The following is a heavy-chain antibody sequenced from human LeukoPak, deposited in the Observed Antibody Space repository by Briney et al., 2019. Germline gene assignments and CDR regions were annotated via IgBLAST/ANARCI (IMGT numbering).Heavy chain of an antibody. CDR3: ARGPLNWGYYYYMDV. V-gene: IGHV4-34*01. Sequence: SETLSLTCAVYGGSFSGYYWSWIRQPPGKGLEWMGEINHSGSTNYNPSLKSRVTISVDTSKNQFSLKLSSVAAADTAVYYCARGPLNWGYYYYMDVWGKGTTVTVSS. CDR1: GGSFSGYY. D-gene: IGHD7-27*01. CDR2: INHSGST. J-gene: IGHJ6*03.